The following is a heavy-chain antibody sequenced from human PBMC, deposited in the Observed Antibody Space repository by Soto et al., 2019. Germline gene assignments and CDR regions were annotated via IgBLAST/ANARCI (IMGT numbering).Heavy chain of an antibody. CDR3: SRRERAARTDRWFDP. CDR2: IYYSGST. V-gene: IGHV4-39*01. D-gene: IGHD6-6*01. J-gene: IGHJ5*02. Sequence: SETLSLTCTVSGGSISSSSFHWGWIRQPPGKGLEWIGSIYYSGSTYYSPSLKSRVTISVDTSKNQFSLKLSSVTAADTAVYYCSRRERAARTDRWFDPWGQGTLVT. CDR1: GGSISSSSFH.